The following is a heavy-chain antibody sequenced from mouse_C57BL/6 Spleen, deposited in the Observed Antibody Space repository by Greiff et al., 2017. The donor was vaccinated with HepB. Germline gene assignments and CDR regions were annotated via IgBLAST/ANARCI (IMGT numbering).Heavy chain of an antibody. CDR1: GYTFTSYG. Sequence: VKLQESGAELARPGASVKLSCKASGYTFTSYGIIWVKQRTGQGLEWIGEIYPRSGNTYYNEKFKGKATLTADKSSSTAYMELRSLTSEDSAVYFCARRVGDYWGQGTTLTVSS. CDR3: ARRVGDY. CDR2: IYPRSGNT. D-gene: IGHD1-1*01. J-gene: IGHJ2*01. V-gene: IGHV1-81*01.